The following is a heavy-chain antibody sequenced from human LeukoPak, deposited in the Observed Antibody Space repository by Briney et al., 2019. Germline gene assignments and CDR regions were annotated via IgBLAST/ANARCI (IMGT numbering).Heavy chain of an antibody. D-gene: IGHD2-15*01. CDR2: VYYSGIA. J-gene: IGHJ4*02. CDR3: AREVRYCSTTYCTSLAFDI. Sequence: PSETLSLTCTVSGGSINNYYWHWIRQAPGKGLDWIGSVYYSGIADYSPSLESPVSISVDTSKKRFSLRLYSVTAADTAVYYCAREVRYCSTTYCTSLAFDIWGQGTLVTVSS. CDR1: GGSINNYY. V-gene: IGHV4-59*01.